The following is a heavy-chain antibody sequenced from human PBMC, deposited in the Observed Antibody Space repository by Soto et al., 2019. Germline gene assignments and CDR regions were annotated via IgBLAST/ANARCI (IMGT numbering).Heavy chain of an antibody. V-gene: IGHV4-39*01. D-gene: IGHD4-17*01. Sequence: QLQLQESGPGLVKPSETLSLTCTVSGGSISSSSYYWGWIRQPPGKGLEWIGSIYYSGSTYYNPSLKSRVTISMDTSKNQFSFSLKLSSVTAADTAVYYCARTTVTPDGALDPWGQGTLVTVSS. CDR1: GGSISSSSYY. J-gene: IGHJ5*02. CDR3: ARTTVTPDGALDP. CDR2: IYYSGST.